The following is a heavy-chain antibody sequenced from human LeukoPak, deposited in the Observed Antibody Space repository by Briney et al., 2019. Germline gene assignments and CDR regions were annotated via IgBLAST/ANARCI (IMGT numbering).Heavy chain of an antibody. V-gene: IGHV4-39*01. CDR3: ARQGAYYDLLSGYLNWFGP. CDR1: GGSISSSSYY. J-gene: IGHJ5*02. Sequence: SETLSLTCTVSGGSISSSSYYWGWIRQPPGKGLEWIGSIYYSGSTYYNPSLKSRVTISVDTSKNQFSLKLSSVTAADTAVYYCARQGAYYDLLSGYLNWFGPWGQGTLVTVSS. CDR2: IYYSGST. D-gene: IGHD3-3*01.